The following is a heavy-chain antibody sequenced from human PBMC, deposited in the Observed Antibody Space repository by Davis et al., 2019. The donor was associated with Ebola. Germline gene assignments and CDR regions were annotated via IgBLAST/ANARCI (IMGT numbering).Heavy chain of an antibody. V-gene: IGHV4-39*01. CDR2: LLSSGST. CDR1: GGSVSSNTYY. J-gene: IGHJ4*02. D-gene: IGHD3-16*01. CDR3: AGHYSFEFFDF. Sequence: SETLSLTCTVSGGSVSSNTYYWAWIRQSPGKGLEWIGSLLSSGSTYYGPSLRGRVTISGDTSKNQFSLTVTSMTAADTALYYCAGHYSFEFFDFWGQGALVAVSS.